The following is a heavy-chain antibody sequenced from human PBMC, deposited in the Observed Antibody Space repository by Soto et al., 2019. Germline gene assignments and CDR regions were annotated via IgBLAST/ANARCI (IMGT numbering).Heavy chain of an antibody. J-gene: IGHJ4*02. CDR1: GFTFDDYA. CDR2: ISWNSGSI. D-gene: IGHD6-19*01. V-gene: IGHV3-9*01. Sequence: EVRLVESGGGLVQPGRSLRLSCAASGFTFDDYAMHWVRQAPGKGLEWVSGISWNSGSIGFADSVKGRFTISRDNAKNSLYLQMNSLRAEDTALDYCAKDLHSSGWYYDYWGQGTLVTVSS. CDR3: AKDLHSSGWYYDY.